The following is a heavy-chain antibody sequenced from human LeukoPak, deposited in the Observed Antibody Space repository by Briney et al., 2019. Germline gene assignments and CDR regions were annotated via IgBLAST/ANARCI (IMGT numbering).Heavy chain of an antibody. V-gene: IGHV3-30-3*01. CDR2: ISNDGSNK. CDR1: GFTVSNNT. D-gene: IGHD1-1*01. J-gene: IGHJ4*02. Sequence: GGSLRLSCAASGFTVSNNTVIWVRQAPGKGLEWVALISNDGSNKYYANSVKGRFTISRDNSKNSLYLQMDSLRVEDTAVYYCARDRAATTDLDYWGQGTLVTVSS. CDR3: ARDRAATTDLDY.